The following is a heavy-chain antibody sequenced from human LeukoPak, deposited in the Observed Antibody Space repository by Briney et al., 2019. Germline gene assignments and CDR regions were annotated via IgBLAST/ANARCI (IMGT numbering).Heavy chain of an antibody. CDR3: THSVIRRSWITNSD. J-gene: IGHJ4*02. V-gene: IGHV2-5*02. Sequence: SGPTLVNPTQTLTLTCTFSGFSLSTSGVGVGWIRQPPGKALEWLALIYWDDDKRYRPSLKNRLTITKDTSKNQVVLTMTKVDPVDTATYFCTHSVIRRSWITNSDWGQGTLVTVSS. D-gene: IGHD3-16*02. CDR1: GFSLSTSGVG. CDR2: IYWDDDK.